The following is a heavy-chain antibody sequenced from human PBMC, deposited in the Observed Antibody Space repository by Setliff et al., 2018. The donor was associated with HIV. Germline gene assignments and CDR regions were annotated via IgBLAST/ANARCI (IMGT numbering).Heavy chain of an antibody. CDR3: ARTGSASFLFDY. CDR1: GFIFSTYW. J-gene: IGHJ4*02. Sequence: GGSLRLSCAASGFIFSTYWMSWVRQAPGKGLEWVANIKQDGSDKYYVDSVKGRFTISRDNAKNSLYMQMNSLRAEDTAVYYCARTGSASFLFDYWGQGTLVTVSS. CDR2: IKQDGSDK. D-gene: IGHD6-6*01. V-gene: IGHV3-7*03.